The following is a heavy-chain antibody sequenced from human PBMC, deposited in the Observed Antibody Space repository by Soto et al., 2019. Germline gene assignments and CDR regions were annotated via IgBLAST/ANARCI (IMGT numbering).Heavy chain of an antibody. V-gene: IGHV3-7*03. CDR1: GFTFSSYW. CDR2: IKQDGSEK. D-gene: IGHD3-9*01. J-gene: IGHJ6*02. Sequence: EVQLVESGGGLVQPGGSLRLSCAVSGFTFSSYWMSWVRQAPGKGLEWVANIKQDGSEKHYVDSVKGRFTISRDNAKNSRYLQMNSLRAEDTAVYYCARELYDILTGHGMDVWGQGTTVTVSS. CDR3: ARELYDILTGHGMDV.